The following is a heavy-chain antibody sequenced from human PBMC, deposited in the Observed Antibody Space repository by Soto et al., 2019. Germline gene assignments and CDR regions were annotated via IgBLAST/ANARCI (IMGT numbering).Heavy chain of an antibody. CDR2: ISGNSVYI. CDR3: AKRGLRYCSGGSCYDYFDY. V-gene: IGHV3-21*04. Sequence: GGSLRLSCAASGFTFSSHSMNWVRQAPGKGLEWVSSISGNSVYIYYADSVKGRFSISRDNAKNTLYLQMNSLRAEDTAVYYCAKRGLRYCSGGSCYDYFDYWGQGTLVTVSS. D-gene: IGHD2-15*01. J-gene: IGHJ4*02. CDR1: GFTFSSHS.